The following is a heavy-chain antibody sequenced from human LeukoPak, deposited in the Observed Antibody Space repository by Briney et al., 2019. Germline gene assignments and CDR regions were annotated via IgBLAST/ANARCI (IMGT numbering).Heavy chain of an antibody. J-gene: IGHJ6*02. V-gene: IGHV3-23*01. CDR1: GFTFSSYA. CDR2: ISGGST. CDR3: AKGPYYYYGMDV. Sequence: GSLRLSCAASGFTFSSYAMSWVRQAPGKGLEWVSAISGGSTYYADSVKGRFTISRDNSKNTLYLQMNSLRAEDTAVYYCAKGPYYYYGMDVWGQGTTVTVSS.